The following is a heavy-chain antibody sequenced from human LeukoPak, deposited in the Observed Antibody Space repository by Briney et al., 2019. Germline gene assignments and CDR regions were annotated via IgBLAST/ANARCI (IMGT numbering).Heavy chain of an antibody. D-gene: IGHD3-16*02. Sequence: PSETLSLTCTVSGGSISSNYWSWIRQPPGKGLEWIGYIYYSGSTNYNPSLKSRVTISVDTSKNQFSLKLSSVTAADTAVYYCARSLVYYYYYMDVWGKGTTVTVSS. CDR2: IYYSGST. CDR3: ARSLVYYYYYMDV. V-gene: IGHV4-59*01. J-gene: IGHJ6*03. CDR1: GGSISSNY.